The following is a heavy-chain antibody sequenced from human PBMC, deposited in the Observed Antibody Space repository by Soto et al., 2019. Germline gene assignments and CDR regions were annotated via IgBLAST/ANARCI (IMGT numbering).Heavy chain of an antibody. Sequence: ASVKVSCKASGGTFSSYAISWVRQAPGQGLEWMGGIIPIFGTANYAQKFQGRVTITADKSTSTAYMELSSLRSEDTAVYYCARAPAYDILTGYPNFDYWGQGTLVTVSS. D-gene: IGHD3-9*01. J-gene: IGHJ4*02. V-gene: IGHV1-69*06. CDR2: IIPIFGTA. CDR1: GGTFSSYA. CDR3: ARAPAYDILTGYPNFDY.